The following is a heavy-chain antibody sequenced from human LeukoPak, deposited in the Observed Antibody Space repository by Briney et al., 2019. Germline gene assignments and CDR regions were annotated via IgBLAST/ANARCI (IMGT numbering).Heavy chain of an antibody. CDR2: ISGNSGST. D-gene: IGHD2-2*01. V-gene: IGHV3-23*01. Sequence: GGSLRLSCAASGFTFSSYAMSWVRQAPGTGLEWVSGISGNSGSTYYADSVKGRFTISRDNSKNTLYLQMNSLRAEDTAVYYCAKDLIVVPAAGGRFDTWGQGTLVTVSS. J-gene: IGHJ5*02. CDR3: AKDLIVVPAAGGRFDT. CDR1: GFTFSSYA.